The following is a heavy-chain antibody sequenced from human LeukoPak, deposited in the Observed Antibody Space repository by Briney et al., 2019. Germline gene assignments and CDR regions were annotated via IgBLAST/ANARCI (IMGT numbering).Heavy chain of an antibody. CDR2: MYYSGST. J-gene: IGHJ6*03. CDR1: GGSISSSSYY. V-gene: IGHV4-39*01. Sequence: PSETLSLTCTVSGGSISSSSYYWGWIRQPPGKGLEWIGSMYYSGSTYYNPSLKSRVTISVDTSKNQFSLKLNSVTAADTAVYYCARHRGYYYYYMDVWGKGTTVTISS. CDR3: ARHRGYYYYYMDV.